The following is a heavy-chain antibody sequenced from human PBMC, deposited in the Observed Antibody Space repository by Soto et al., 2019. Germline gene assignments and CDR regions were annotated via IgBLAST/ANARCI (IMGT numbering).Heavy chain of an antibody. D-gene: IGHD3-22*01. Sequence: ASVKVSCKASGYTFTDYYLHWVRQAPGQGLEWMGWINPGSGAPNYAQKFQGRVTMTRDTSIRTAFMVVTRLISDDTAVYYCARDFYDTSNNNFFDYWGQGTLVTVSS. J-gene: IGHJ4*02. CDR1: GYTFTDYY. CDR3: ARDFYDTSNNNFFDY. V-gene: IGHV1-2*02. CDR2: INPGSGAP.